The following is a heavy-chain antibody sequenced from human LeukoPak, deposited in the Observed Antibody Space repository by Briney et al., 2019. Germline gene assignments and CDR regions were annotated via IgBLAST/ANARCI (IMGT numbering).Heavy chain of an antibody. CDR3: ARVRFGDAFDI. Sequence: SETLSLTCTVSGGSISSSSYYWGWIRQPPGKGLEWIGSIYYSGSTYYNPSLKSRVTISVDTSKNQFSLKLSSVTAADTAVYYCARVRFGDAFDIWGQGTMVTVSS. CDR1: GGSISSSSYY. CDR2: IYYSGST. J-gene: IGHJ3*02. V-gene: IGHV4-39*07. D-gene: IGHD3-10*01.